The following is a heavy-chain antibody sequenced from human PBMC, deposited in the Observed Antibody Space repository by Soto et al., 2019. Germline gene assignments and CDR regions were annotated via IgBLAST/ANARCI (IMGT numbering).Heavy chain of an antibody. Sequence: QVQLVQSGAEVKKPGASVKVSCKASGYTFTSYYIHWVRQAPGQGLEWVGIINPSGGSTSYPQKFQGRIPMTRDTSTSAVYRELSSLTSEDTAVYYCARGDRGSISPDYWGQGTLVTVSS. D-gene: IGHD2-2*01. J-gene: IGHJ4*02. V-gene: IGHV1-46*01. CDR1: GYTFTSYY. CDR2: INPSGGST. CDR3: ARGDRGSISPDY.